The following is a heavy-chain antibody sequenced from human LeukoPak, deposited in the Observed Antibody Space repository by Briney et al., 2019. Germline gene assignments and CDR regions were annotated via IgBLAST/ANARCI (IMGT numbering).Heavy chain of an antibody. CDR3: AREYETSGCHFDY. Sequence: PSQTLSLTCTVSGGSISSGGYYWSWIRQPPGRGLEWIGYIYYSGSTYYNPSLKNRVTISVDTSKNQFSLKLSSVTAADTAVYYCAREYETSGCHFDYWGQGTLVTVSS. CDR2: IYYSGST. V-gene: IGHV4-30-4*01. J-gene: IGHJ4*02. D-gene: IGHD3-22*01. CDR1: GGSISSGGYY.